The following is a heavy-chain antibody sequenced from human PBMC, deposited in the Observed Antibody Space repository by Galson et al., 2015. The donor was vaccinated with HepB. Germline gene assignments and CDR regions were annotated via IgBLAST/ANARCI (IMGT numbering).Heavy chain of an antibody. CDR2: ISSSSSYI. CDR1: GLTFSSYS. J-gene: IGHJ5*02. Sequence: SLRLSCAASGLTFSSYSMNWVRQAPGKGLEWVSSISSSSSYIYYADSVKGRFTISRDNAKNSLYLQMNSLRAEDTAVYYCARGTIAVAGTTNWFDPWGQGTLVTVSS. CDR3: ARGTIAVAGTTNWFDP. D-gene: IGHD6-19*01. V-gene: IGHV3-21*01.